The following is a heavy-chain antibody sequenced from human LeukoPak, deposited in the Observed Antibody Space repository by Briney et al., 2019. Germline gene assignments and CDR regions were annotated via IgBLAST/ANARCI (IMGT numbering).Heavy chain of an antibody. Sequence: GGSLRLSCAGSGFSVSNFYMNWVRQAPGKGLEWVSLIRDSGATFYADSVKGRFTISRDNSKNTIHLQMNRLRVEDTAVYFCARDRAVTQVWVEFASWGQGIQVTVSS. D-gene: IGHD3-16*01. J-gene: IGHJ5*01. CDR3: ARDRAVTQVWVEFAS. CDR1: GFSVSNFY. CDR2: IRDSGAT. V-gene: IGHV3-66*03.